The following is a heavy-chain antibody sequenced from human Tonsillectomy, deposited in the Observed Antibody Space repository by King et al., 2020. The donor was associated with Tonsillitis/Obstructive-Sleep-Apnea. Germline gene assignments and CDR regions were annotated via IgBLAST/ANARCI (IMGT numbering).Heavy chain of an antibody. Sequence: VQLVESGGGVVQPERSLRLSCAASGFILSNYAMDWVRQAPGKGLEWVAVIPYDGSNRYYADSVKGRFTISRDNSKNTLYLQMNSRRAEDTAVYYCARDFGSQRADRRYMDVWGKGTTVTVSS. D-gene: IGHD1-14*01. V-gene: IGHV3-30*04. J-gene: IGHJ6*03. CDR2: IPYDGSNR. CDR1: GFILSNYA. CDR3: ARDFGSQRADRRYMDV.